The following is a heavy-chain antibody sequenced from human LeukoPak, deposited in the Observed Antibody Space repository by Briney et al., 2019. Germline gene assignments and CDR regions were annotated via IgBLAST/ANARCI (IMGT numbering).Heavy chain of an antibody. J-gene: IGHJ5*02. CDR2: IWRQGYGATT. D-gene: IGHD2-2*02. CDR1: GFTFGDYT. V-gene: IGHV3-49*04. CDR3: TRVVTDSYTSGSFRNWFDP. Sequence: GGSLRLSCTASGFTFGDYTMTWVRQTPGKGLEWVGLIWRQGYGATTENAASVEGRFTISRDDWNSIVYLQMNSLKTEDSAVYYCTRVVTDSYTSGSFRNWFDPWGQGTLVTVSS.